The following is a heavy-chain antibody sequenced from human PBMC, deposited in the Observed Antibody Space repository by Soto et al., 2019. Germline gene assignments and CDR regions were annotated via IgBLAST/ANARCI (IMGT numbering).Heavy chain of an antibody. D-gene: IGHD2-2*01. CDR3: ATRIVVVPAAIEGTNWFDP. J-gene: IGHJ5*02. V-gene: IGHV4-34*01. CDR2: INHSGST. Sequence: SETLSLTCAVYGGSFSGYYWSWIRQPPGKGLEWIGEINHSGSTNYNPSLKSRVTISVDTSKNQFSLKLSSVTAADTAVYYCATRIVVVPAAIEGTNWFDPWGQGTLVTVSS. CDR1: GGSFSGYY.